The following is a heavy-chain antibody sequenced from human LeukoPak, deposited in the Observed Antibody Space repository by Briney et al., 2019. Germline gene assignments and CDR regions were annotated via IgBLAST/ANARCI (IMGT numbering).Heavy chain of an antibody. CDR3: ARDRYSSGWPGPYYYYGMDA. CDR2: INAGNGNT. D-gene: IGHD6-19*01. J-gene: IGHJ6*02. Sequence: GASVKVSCKASGYTFTSYTMHWVRQAPGQRLEWMGWINAGNGNTKYSQIFQGRVTFTRDTSASTAYMELSSLRSEDTAVYYCARDRYSSGWPGPYYYYGMDAWGQGTTVTVSS. V-gene: IGHV1-3*01. CDR1: GYTFTSYT.